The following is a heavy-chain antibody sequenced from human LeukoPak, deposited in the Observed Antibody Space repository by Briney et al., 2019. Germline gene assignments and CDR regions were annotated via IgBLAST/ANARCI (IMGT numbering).Heavy chain of an antibody. Sequence: SETLSLTCTVSGGSLSSYYWSWIRQPPGKGLEGIGYIYYSGSTNYNPSLKSRVTISVDTSKNQFSLKLSSVTAADTAVYYCATDSSSWSRAGYFQHWGQGTLVTVSS. D-gene: IGHD6-13*01. V-gene: IGHV4-59*01. CDR1: GGSLSSYY. CDR2: IYYSGST. J-gene: IGHJ1*01. CDR3: ATDSSSWSRAGYFQH.